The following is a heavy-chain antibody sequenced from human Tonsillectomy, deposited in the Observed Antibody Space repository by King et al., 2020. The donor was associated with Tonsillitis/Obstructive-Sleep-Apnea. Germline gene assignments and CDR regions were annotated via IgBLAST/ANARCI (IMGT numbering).Heavy chain of an antibody. Sequence: VQLVESGGGVVQPGRSLRPSCAASGFTFSSYGMHWVRQAPGKGLEWVAVIWYDGSNKYYADSAKGRFTISRDNSINTLYLQMNSLRAEDTAVYYCARWDFDYWGQGTLVTVSS. CDR3: ARWDFDY. J-gene: IGHJ4*02. CDR1: GFTFSSYG. CDR2: IWYDGSNK. D-gene: IGHD1-26*01. V-gene: IGHV3-33*01.